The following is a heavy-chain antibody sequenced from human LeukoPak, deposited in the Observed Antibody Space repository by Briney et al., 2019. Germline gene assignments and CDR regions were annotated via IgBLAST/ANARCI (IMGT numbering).Heavy chain of an antibody. CDR3: VRESEYYFDHSASFDY. Sequence: GRSLRLSCAASGFTFTAYLIHWVRQAPGKGLEWVAVMSSDGNAMFYADSVKGRFTISRDNSKNTLYLQMNSLRAEDTAVYYCVRESEYYFDHSASFDYWGQGTLVTISS. D-gene: IGHD3-22*01. V-gene: IGHV3-30-3*01. J-gene: IGHJ4*02. CDR1: GFTFTAYL. CDR2: MSSDGNAM.